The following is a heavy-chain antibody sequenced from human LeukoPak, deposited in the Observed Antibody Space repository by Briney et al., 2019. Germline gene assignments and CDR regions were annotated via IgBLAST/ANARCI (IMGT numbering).Heavy chain of an antibody. CDR2: IKQDGSQK. D-gene: IGHD6-19*01. CDR3: ASDRFSSGDY. Sequence: GGSLRLSCVASGFSFSNYWMSWVRQAPGKGLEWVADIKQDGSQKNYVDSVKGRFTISRDNAENSLYLQMNSLRAEDTAVYYCASDRFSSGDYWGQGTLVAVSS. J-gene: IGHJ4*02. V-gene: IGHV3-7*01. CDR1: GFSFSNYW.